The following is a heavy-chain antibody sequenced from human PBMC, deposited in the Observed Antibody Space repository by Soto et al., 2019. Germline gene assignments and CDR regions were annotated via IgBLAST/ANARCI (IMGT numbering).Heavy chain of an antibody. Sequence: PSETLSITCAFYVGSFSVYYCSWIRQPPGKGLEWIGEINHSGSTNYNPSLKSRVTISVDTSKNQFSLKLSSVTAADTAVYYCPRARITMIRGNWFDPWGQGTMVTVSS. J-gene: IGHJ5*02. CDR1: VGSFSVYY. CDR3: PRARITMIRGNWFDP. D-gene: IGHD3-22*01. CDR2: INHSGST. V-gene: IGHV4-34*01.